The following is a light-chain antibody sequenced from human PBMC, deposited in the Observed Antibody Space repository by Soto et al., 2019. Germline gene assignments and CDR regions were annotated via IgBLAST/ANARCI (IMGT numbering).Light chain of an antibody. J-gene: IGKJ4*01. CDR2: DAS. CDR3: QQRSNWPPKLT. CDR1: QSVSSY. Sequence: EIVLTQSPATLSLSPGERATLSCRASQSVSSYLAWYQQKPGQAPRLLIYDASNRATGIPARFSGSVSGTDFTLTISSLEPEDFAVYYCQQRSNWPPKLTFGGGTKVEIK. V-gene: IGKV3-11*01.